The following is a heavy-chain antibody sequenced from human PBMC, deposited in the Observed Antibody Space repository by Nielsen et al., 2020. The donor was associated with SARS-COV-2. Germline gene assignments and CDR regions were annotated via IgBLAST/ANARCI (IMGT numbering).Heavy chain of an antibody. CDR1: GFTFDDYA. CDR3: ARNGGDDWNDGNWFDP. Sequence: SLKISCAASGFTFDDYAMHWVRQAPGKGLEWVSGISWNSGSIGYADSVKGRFTIPRDNAKNSLYLQMNSLRAEDTAVYYCARNGGDDWNDGNWFDPWGQGTLVTVSS. CDR2: ISWNSGSI. D-gene: IGHD1-1*01. V-gene: IGHV3-9*01. J-gene: IGHJ5*02.